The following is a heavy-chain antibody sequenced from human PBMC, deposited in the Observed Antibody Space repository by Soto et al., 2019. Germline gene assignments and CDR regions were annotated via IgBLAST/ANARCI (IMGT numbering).Heavy chain of an antibody. CDR3: ARRRQYCCSKICLAHYYYTLDV. CDR2: IYPGDSDT. Sequence: PGESLKISCKATGYSFTNYWIGWVRQMPGKGLEWMGTIYPGDSDTRYGPAFEGQVTISADKSITTAYLQWSSLKASDTAVYFCARRRQYCCSKICLAHYYYTLDVWGQGTTVTVSS. V-gene: IGHV5-51*01. CDR1: GYSFTNYW. J-gene: IGHJ6*02. D-gene: IGHD2-2*01.